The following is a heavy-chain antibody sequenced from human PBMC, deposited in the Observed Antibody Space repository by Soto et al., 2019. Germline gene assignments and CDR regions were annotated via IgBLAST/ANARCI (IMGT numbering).Heavy chain of an antibody. J-gene: IGHJ5*02. D-gene: IGHD3-10*01. Sequence: PGGPLRLSCAASGFTFSSYSMNWVRQAPGKGLEWVSSISSSSSYIYYADSVKGRFTISRDNAKNSLYLQMNSLRAEDTAVYYCVYHSLPSGNFDPWGQGTLVTVSS. V-gene: IGHV3-21*01. CDR1: GFTFSSYS. CDR2: ISSSSSYI. CDR3: VYHSLPSGNFDP.